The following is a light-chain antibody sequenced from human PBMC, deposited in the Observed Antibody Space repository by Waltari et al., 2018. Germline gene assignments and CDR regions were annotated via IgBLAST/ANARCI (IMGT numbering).Light chain of an antibody. CDR1: SSAIGGYNF. CDR2: EVN. J-gene: IGLJ3*02. V-gene: IGLV2-14*01. CDR3: SSYTSSSTWV. Sequence: QSALTQPASVSGSPGQSIAISCTGTSSAIGGYNFVSWYQQHPGKAPNLMIYEVNNRPSGVSDRFSGSKSGSTASLTISGLQAEDEADYHCSSYTSSSTWVFGGGTKVTVL.